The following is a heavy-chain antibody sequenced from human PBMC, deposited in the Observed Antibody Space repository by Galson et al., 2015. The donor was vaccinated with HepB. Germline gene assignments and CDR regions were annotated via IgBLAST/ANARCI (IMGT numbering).Heavy chain of an antibody. CDR2: ISGSSGNT. CDR3: AKDSGKSKFYYYGMDV. J-gene: IGHJ6*02. D-gene: IGHD3-10*01. Sequence: SLRLSCAASGFTFSNYGMSWVRQAPGKGLEWVSAISGSSGNTYYADSVKGRFTISRDNFKNTLNLQMNSLRAEDTAVYMCAKDSGKSKFYYYGMDVWGQGTTVIVSS. CDR1: GFTFSNYG. V-gene: IGHV3-23*01.